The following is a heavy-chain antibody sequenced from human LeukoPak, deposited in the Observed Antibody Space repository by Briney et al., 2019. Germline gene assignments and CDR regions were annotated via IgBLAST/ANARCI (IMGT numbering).Heavy chain of an antibody. CDR2: ISGGGGTT. J-gene: IGHJ4*02. D-gene: IGHD5-18*01. V-gene: IGHV3-23*01. CDR3: AKGIHLSLSENDY. CDR1: GFILRNYA. Sequence: GGSLRLSCAVSGFILRNYAMTWVRQAPGKGLEWVSGISGGGGTTNYADSVKGRFTISRDNSKNTVFLQMNSLRAEDTAIYYCAKGIHLSLSENDYWGQGTLVTVSS.